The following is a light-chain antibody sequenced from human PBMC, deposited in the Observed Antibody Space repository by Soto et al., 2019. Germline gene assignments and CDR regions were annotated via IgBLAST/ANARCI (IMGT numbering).Light chain of an antibody. J-gene: IGLJ1*01. CDR3: CSYTXSTAYV. CDR1: SGDIGLYNF. CDR2: DVN. V-gene: IGLV2-14*03. Sequence: QSALTQPASVSGSPGQSISISCTGTSGDIGLYNFVSWYQPHPGRAPKLMIYDVNNRPSGVSDRFSGSKSGNTASLTISGLQAEDEADYYCCSYTXSTAYVFGTGTKVTVL.